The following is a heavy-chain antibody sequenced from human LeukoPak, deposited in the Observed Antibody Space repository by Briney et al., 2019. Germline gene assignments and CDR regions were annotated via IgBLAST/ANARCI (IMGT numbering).Heavy chain of an antibody. D-gene: IGHD4-17*01. CDR3: ARDLATVTTRLLNY. CDR2: ISAYNGNT. Sequence: ASVKVSCKASGYTFTGYYMHWVRQAPGQGLEWMGWISAYNGNTNYAQKLQGRVTMTTDTSTSTAYMELRSLRSDDTAVYYCARDLATVTTRLLNYWGQGTLVTVSS. CDR1: GYTFTGYY. V-gene: IGHV1-18*04. J-gene: IGHJ4*02.